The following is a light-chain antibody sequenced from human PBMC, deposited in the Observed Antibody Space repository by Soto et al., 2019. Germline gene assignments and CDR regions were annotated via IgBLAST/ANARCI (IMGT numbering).Light chain of an antibody. J-gene: IGKJ2*01. CDR1: QSVFNNN. CDR2: CAS. CDR3: QDYGGARRT. V-gene: IGKV3-20*01. Sequence: IVLTQSPGTLSLCPGERATLSCRASQSVFNNNLAWYQQKPDQAPRLHMFCASSRATGIPDRFSGSGSGADFTLTISRLAPEDFAICHFQDYGGARRTFGHGAKVEIK.